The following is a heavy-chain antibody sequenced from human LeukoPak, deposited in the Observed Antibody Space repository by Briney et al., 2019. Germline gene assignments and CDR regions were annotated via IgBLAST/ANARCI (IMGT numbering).Heavy chain of an antibody. J-gene: IGHJ4*02. D-gene: IGHD6-19*01. CDR3: AALVAGTFDY. CDR2: ISYDGSNK. CDR1: GFTFSSYG. V-gene: IGHV3-30*03. Sequence: GGSLRLSCAASGFTFSSYGMHWVRQAPGKGLEWVAVISYDGSNKYYADSVKGRFTISRDNSKNTLYLQMNSLRAEDTAVYYCAALVAGTFDYWGQGTLVTVSS.